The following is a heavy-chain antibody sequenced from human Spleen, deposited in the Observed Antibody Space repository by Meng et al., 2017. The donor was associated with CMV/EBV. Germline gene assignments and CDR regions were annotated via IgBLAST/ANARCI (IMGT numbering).Heavy chain of an antibody. CDR1: GGSISSYY. Sequence: QGQLQECGPGLVKPSQTLSITCTVSGGSISSYYWSWIRQPAGKGLEWIGRIYTSGSTNYNPSLKSRVTMSVDTSKNQFSLKLSSVTAADTAVYYCARDGVRWRYFNWFDPWGQGTLVTVSS. J-gene: IGHJ5*02. V-gene: IGHV4-4*07. CDR2: IYTSGST. D-gene: IGHD2/OR15-2a*01. CDR3: ARDGVRWRYFNWFDP.